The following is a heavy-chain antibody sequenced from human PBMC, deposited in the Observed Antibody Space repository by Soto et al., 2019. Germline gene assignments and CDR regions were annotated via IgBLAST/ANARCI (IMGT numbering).Heavy chain of an antibody. CDR1: GYSFTSYW. V-gene: IGHV5-51*01. D-gene: IGHD4-17*01. CDR3: ARPRFDDYGDHYGAGGFEY. J-gene: IGHJ4*02. CDR2: IYPGDSDT. Sequence: PGESLKISCKGSGYSFTSYWIGWVRQMPGKGLEWMGIIYPGDSDTRYSPSFQGQVTISADKSISTAYLQWSSLKASDTAMYYCARPRFDDYGDHYGAGGFEYWGQGTLVTVSS.